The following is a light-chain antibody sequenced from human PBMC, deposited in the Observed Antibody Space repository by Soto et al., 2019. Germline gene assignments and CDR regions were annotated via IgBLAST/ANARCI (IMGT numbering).Light chain of an antibody. CDR2: DDN. Sequence: SVLTQPPSVSAAPGQKVTISCSGSSSNIGGNSVSWYQQLPGTAPKLLIYDDNKRPSGIPDRFSGSKSGTPATLGITGFQTGDEADYYCGSWDSSLSAYAFGTGTKVTVL. CDR3: GSWDSSLSAYA. J-gene: IGLJ1*01. V-gene: IGLV1-51*01. CDR1: SSNIGGNS.